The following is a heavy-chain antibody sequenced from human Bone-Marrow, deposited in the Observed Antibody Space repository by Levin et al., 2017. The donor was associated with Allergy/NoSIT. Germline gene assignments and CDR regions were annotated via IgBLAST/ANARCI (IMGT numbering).Heavy chain of an antibody. CDR1: GGPFSTYD. V-gene: IGHV1-69*13. Sequence: ASVKVSCKASGGPFSTYDISWVRQAPGQGLEWMGGIIPMFGTANYAQKFQARVTITADESTRTAYMELSSLRSDDTAVYFCAREVPSGYYYAMDVWGQGTTVTVSS. CDR3: AREVPSGYYYAMDV. CDR2: IIPMFGTA. J-gene: IGHJ6*02.